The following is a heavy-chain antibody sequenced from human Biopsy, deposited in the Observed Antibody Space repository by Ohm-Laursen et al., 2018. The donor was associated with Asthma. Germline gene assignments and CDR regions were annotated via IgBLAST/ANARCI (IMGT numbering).Heavy chain of an antibody. Sequence: SEKASRKPAGYTFNSAGITWVRQAPGQGLEWMGWISVYNGNTKVAQKLQDRVTMITDTSTSTVYMELRSVRSDDTAVYFCARAVDYSHYYGIDVWGQGTTVTVS. D-gene: IGHD3-10*01. CDR3: ARAVDYSHYYGIDV. V-gene: IGHV1-18*01. J-gene: IGHJ6*02. CDR2: ISVYNGNT. CDR1: GYTFNSAG.